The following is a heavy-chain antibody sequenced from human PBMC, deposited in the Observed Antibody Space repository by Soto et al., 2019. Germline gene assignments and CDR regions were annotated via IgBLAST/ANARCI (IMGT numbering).Heavy chain of an antibody. CDR1: GYTFTSYG. CDR3: ARDSQILPLVSDAFDI. J-gene: IGHJ3*02. D-gene: IGHD1-20*01. V-gene: IGHV1-18*01. Sequence: ASVKVSCKASGYTFTSYGISCVRQAPGQGLEWMGWISAYNDNTNYAQKLQGRVTMTTDTSTSTAYMELRSLRSDDTAVYYCARDSQILPLVSDAFDIWGQGTMVTVS. CDR2: ISAYNDNT.